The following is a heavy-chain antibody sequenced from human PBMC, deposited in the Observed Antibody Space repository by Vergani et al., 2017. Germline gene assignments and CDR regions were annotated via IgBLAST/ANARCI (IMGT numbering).Heavy chain of an antibody. J-gene: IGHJ6*02. CDR2: IYYSGST. CDR3: ARHPNXVVVPAAVEGLRYGMDV. D-gene: IGHD2-2*01. V-gene: IGHV4-39*01. Sequence: QLQLQESGPGLVKPSETLSLTCTVSGGSISSSSYYWGWIRQPPGKGLEWIGSIYYSGSTYYNPSLKSRVTISVDTSKNQFSLKLSSVTAADTAVYYCARHPNXVVVPAAVEGLRYGMDVWGQGTTVTVSS. CDR1: GGSISSSSYY.